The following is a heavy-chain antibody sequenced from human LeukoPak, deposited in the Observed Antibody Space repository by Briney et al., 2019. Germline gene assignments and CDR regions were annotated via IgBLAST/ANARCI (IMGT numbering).Heavy chain of an antibody. CDR1: GGSISSYY. V-gene: IGHV4-4*09. Sequence: SETLSLTCTVSGGSISSYYWSWIRQPPGKELEWIGYIHTSGSTNYNPSLKSRVTISVDTSKNQFSLKLSSLTAADTAVYYCARLRAQYSSSFWAFDIWGQGTMVTVSA. CDR3: ARLRAQYSSSFWAFDI. D-gene: IGHD6-6*01. CDR2: IHTSGST. J-gene: IGHJ3*02.